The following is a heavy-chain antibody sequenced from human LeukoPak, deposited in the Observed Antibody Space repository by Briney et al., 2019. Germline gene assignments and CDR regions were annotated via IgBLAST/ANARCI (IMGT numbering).Heavy chain of an antibody. CDR2: FDPEDGET. CDR3: ATDLPILVGATTNFDY. CDR1: GYTLTELS. J-gene: IGHJ4*02. V-gene: IGHV1-24*01. D-gene: IGHD1-26*01. Sequence: ASVKVSCKVSGYTLTELSMHWVRQAPGKGLEWMGGFDPEDGETIYAQKFQGRVTMTEDTSTDTAYMELSSLRSEDTAVYYCATDLPILVGATTNFDYWGQGTLVTVSS.